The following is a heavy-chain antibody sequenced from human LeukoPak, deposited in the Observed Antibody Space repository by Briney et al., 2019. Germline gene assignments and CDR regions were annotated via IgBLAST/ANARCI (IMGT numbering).Heavy chain of an antibody. CDR3: AKTIATSATGY. Sequence: GGSLRLSCAASGFTYSSYNMNWVRQAPGKGLEWVSAISGSGGSTYYADSVKGRFTISRDNSKNTLFLQMNSLRAEDTAVYYCAKTIATSATGYWGQETLVTVSS. CDR1: GFTYSSYN. V-gene: IGHV3-23*01. J-gene: IGHJ4*02. CDR2: ISGSGGST. D-gene: IGHD6-13*01.